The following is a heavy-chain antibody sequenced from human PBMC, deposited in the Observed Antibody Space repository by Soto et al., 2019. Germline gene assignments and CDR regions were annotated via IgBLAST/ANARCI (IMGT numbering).Heavy chain of an antibody. CDR2: IGGSSSYI. Sequence: EVQLVESGGGLVKPGGSLRLSCAASGFTFSSYNMNWVRQAPGKGLEWVSRIGGSSSYIYNVDSVQGRFTISRDKAKKSQNQQMNSLRVEDTAVYYCARCDCSGALLGFWGQGTLVTVSS. CDR3: ARCDCSGALLGF. J-gene: IGHJ4*02. V-gene: IGHV3-21*01. D-gene: IGHD2-21*02. CDR1: GFTFSSYN.